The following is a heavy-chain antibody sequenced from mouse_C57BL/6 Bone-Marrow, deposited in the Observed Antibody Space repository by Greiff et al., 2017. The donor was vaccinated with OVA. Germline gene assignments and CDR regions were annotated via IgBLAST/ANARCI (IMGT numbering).Heavy chain of an antibody. CDR3: TSERAFYDYVSSYVY. CDR1: GYTFTSYW. J-gene: IGHJ2*01. D-gene: IGHD1-1*01. CDR2: LHPSDSDT. V-gene: IGHV1-74*01. Sequence: QVQLQQPGAELVKPGASVKVSCKASGYTFTSYWMHWVKQRPGQGLEWIGRLHPSDSDTNYNQKLKGKATLSVDQSCSTAYMQFSRLTSDDSAVYYCTSERAFYDYVSSYVYWGQGTTLTVSA.